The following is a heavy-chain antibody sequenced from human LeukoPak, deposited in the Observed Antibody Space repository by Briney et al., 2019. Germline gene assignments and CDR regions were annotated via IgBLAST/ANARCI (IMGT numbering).Heavy chain of an antibody. J-gene: IGHJ4*02. CDR1: GFTFSSYS. D-gene: IGHD3-10*01. CDR3: ARARFGEGGYYFDY. CDR2: ISSSSSYI. Sequence: GXLRLSCAASGFTFSSYSMNWVRQAPGKGLEGVSSISSSSSYIYYADSVKGGFTISRDNAKNSLYLQMNSLRAEDTAVYYCARARFGEGGYYFDYWGQGTLVTVSS. V-gene: IGHV3-21*01.